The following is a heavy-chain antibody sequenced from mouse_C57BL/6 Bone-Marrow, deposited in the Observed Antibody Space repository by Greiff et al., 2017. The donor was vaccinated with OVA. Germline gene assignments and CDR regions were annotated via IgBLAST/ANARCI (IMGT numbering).Heavy chain of an antibody. CDR2: IYPGDGDT. D-gene: IGHD1-1*01. Sequence: VQLQQSGAELVKPGASVKISCKASGYAFSSYWMNWVKQRPGKGLEWIGQIYPGDGDTNYNGKFKGKATLTADKSSSTAYMQLSSLTSEDSAVYFCARLITTVVAKGYYFDYWGQGTTLTVSS. CDR1: GYAFSSYW. J-gene: IGHJ2*01. V-gene: IGHV1-80*01. CDR3: ARLITTVVAKGYYFDY.